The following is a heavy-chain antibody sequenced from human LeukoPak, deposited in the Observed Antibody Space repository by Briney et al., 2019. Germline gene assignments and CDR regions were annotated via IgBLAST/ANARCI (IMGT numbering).Heavy chain of an antibody. V-gene: IGHV4-39*01. CDR1: GGSISSSSYY. D-gene: IGHD3-3*01. CDR2: IYYSGST. J-gene: IGHJ4*02. CDR3: ARLFYDFWSGYFDRYEDY. Sequence: NPSQTLSLTCTVSGGSISSSSYYWGWIRQPPGKGLEWIGSIYYSGSTYYNPSLKSRVTISVDTSKNQFSLKLSSVTAADTAVYYCARLFYDFWSGYFDRYEDYWGQGTLVTASS.